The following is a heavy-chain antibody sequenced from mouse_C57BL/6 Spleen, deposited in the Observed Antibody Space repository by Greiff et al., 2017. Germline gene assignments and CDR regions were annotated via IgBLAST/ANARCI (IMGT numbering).Heavy chain of an antibody. CDR2: ISSGGDYI. CDR3: TRGGDYDGYFDV. CDR1: GFTFSSYA. J-gene: IGHJ1*03. V-gene: IGHV5-9-1*02. Sequence: EVKVVESGEGLVKPGGSLKLSCAASGFTFSSYAMSWVRQTPEKRLEWVAYISSGGDYIYYADTVKGRFTISRDNARNTLYLQMSSLKSEDTAMYYCTRGGDYDGYFDVWGTGTTVTVSS. D-gene: IGHD2-4*01.